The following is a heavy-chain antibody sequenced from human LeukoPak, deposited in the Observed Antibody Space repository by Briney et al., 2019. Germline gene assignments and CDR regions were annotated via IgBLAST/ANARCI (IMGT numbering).Heavy chain of an antibody. CDR1: GFTFSGST. V-gene: IGHV3-73*01. Sequence: GGSLKLSCAASGFTFSGSTMYWVRQASWKGLEWVGRIRTKANSYATEYAASVKGRFTISRDDSKNTAYLQMNSLKTEDTAVYYCTSGSYWFDPWGQGTLVTVSS. J-gene: IGHJ5*02. D-gene: IGHD3-16*01. CDR2: IRTKANSYAT. CDR3: TSGSYWFDP.